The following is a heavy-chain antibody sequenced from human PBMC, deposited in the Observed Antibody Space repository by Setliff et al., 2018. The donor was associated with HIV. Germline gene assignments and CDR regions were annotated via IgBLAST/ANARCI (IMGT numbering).Heavy chain of an antibody. CDR3: ARGRLRTVTSLIKKRASYTWLDP. J-gene: IGHJ5*02. Sequence: PSETLSLTCAVYGGSFSGDYWVWIRQSPGKGLEWIGDISQTRSTNYDPSLKSRVTISLDTSKNQLSLKLTSVSAADTAVYYCARGRLRTVTSLIKKRASYTWLDPWGQGTLVT. CDR1: GGSFSGDY. D-gene: IGHD3-16*01. CDR2: ISQTRST. V-gene: IGHV4-34*01.